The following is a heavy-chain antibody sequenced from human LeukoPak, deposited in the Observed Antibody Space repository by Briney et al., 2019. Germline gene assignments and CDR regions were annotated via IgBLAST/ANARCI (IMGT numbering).Heavy chain of an antibody. CDR1: GYTFTSYG. J-gene: IGHJ4*02. CDR2: ISAYNGNT. Sequence: ASVKVSCKASGYTFTSYGIGWVRQAPGQGLEWMGWISAYNGNTNYAQKLQGRVTMTTDTSTGTAYMELRSLRSDDTAVYNCAGSRDDYDYWGQGTLVTVSS. CDR3: AGSRDDYDY. V-gene: IGHV1-18*01. D-gene: IGHD3-16*01.